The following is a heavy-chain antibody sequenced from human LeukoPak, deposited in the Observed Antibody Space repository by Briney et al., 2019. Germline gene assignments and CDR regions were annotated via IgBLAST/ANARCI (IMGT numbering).Heavy chain of an antibody. D-gene: IGHD2-2*01. Sequence: SETLSLTCTASGYTISNGYTWGWIWDPPGRGQGGFGIINRSGGTYYNPSLKGRFTISVDTSKNQFSLQLSPVTAADTAVYYCARVVENALVPVGFDAFDIWGQGTMVTVSS. CDR3: ARVVENALVPVGFDAFDI. J-gene: IGHJ3*02. CDR1: GYTISNGYT. V-gene: IGHV4-38-2*02. CDR2: INRSGGT.